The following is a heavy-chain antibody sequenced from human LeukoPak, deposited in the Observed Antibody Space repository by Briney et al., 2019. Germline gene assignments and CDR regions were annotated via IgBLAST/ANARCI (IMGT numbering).Heavy chain of an antibody. V-gene: IGHV1-3*01. CDR3: ARDSSGYYY. D-gene: IGHD3-22*01. CDR2: INAGNGNT. J-gene: IGHJ4*02. Sequence: GASVKVSCKASGYTFTNYALQWVRQAPGQRLEWMGWINAGNGNTKYSQKFQGRVTITRDTSATTAYMELIGLTSEDTAVYYCARDSSGYYYWGQGTLVTVSP. CDR1: GYTFTNYA.